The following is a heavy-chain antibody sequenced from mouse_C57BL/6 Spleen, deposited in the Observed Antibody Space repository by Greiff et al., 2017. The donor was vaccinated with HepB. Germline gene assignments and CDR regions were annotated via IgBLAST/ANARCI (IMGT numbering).Heavy chain of an antibody. CDR3: TSNYYGSSYEDY. Sequence: EVQVVESGAELVRPGASVKLSCTASGFNIKDDYMHWVKQRPEQGLEWIGWIDPENGDTEYASKFQGKATITADTSSNTAYLQLSSLTSEDTAVYYCTSNYYGSSYEDYWGQGTTLTVSS. V-gene: IGHV14-4*01. J-gene: IGHJ2*01. CDR2: IDPENGDT. D-gene: IGHD1-1*01. CDR1: GFNIKDDY.